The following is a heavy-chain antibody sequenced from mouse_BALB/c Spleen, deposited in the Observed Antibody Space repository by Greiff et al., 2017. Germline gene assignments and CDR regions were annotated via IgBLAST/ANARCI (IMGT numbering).Heavy chain of an antibody. D-gene: IGHD2-4*01. V-gene: IGHV1-14*01. J-gene: IGHJ3*01. Sequence: VQLKESGPELVKPGASVKMSCKASGYTFTSYVMHWVKQKPGQGLEWIGYINPYNDGTKYNEKFKGKATLTSDKSSSTAYMELSSLTSEDSAVYYCARGGYYDPFAYWGQGTLVTVSA. CDR3: ARGGYYDPFAY. CDR2: INPYNDGT. CDR1: GYTFTSYV.